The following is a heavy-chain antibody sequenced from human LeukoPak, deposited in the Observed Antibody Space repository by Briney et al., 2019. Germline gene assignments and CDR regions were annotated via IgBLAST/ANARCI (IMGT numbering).Heavy chain of an antibody. V-gene: IGHV1-69*05. CDR3: ASANSGSPAFSYMDV. D-gene: IGHD3-10*01. Sequence: SVKVSCKASGGTFRTHAVSWVRQAPGQGLEWMGGIIPIFGTPTYAQRFQGRVTITTDDSTSTAYMELGSLRSDDTAMYYCASANSGSPAFSYMDVWGKGTTVTVSS. CDR1: GGTFRTHA. CDR2: IIPIFGTP. J-gene: IGHJ6*03.